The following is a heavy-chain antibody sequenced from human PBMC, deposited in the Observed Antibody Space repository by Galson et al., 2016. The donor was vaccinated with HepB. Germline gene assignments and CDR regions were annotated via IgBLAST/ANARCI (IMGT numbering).Heavy chain of an antibody. CDR1: GGSIGGTSCY. J-gene: IGHJ6*02. CDR2: IHSGGGT. V-gene: IGHV4-39*02. Sequence: SETLSLTCTVSGGSIGGTSCYWAWIRQPPGKGLEWVGSIHSGGGTHYHLSLESRVSISVDTSTDSFSLRLNSVTAADTAVYYCANTDWRALDGVDVWGQGTTVTVS. D-gene: IGHD3-3*01. CDR3: ANTDWRALDGVDV.